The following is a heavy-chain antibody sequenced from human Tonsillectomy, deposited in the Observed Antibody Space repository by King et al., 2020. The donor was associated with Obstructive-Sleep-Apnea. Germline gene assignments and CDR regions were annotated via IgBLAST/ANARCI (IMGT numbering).Heavy chain of an antibody. J-gene: IGHJ4*02. D-gene: IGHD6-19*01. CDR1: GFTFDDYA. Sequence: VQLVESGGGLVQPGRSLRLSCVGSGFTFDDYAMHWVRQAPGKGLEWVSGISWNSGSIGYADSVKGRFTISRDNAKNSLYLQMNSLRAEDTALYYCAKDLSSGWYSPQDYWGQGTLVTVSS. CDR2: ISWNSGSI. V-gene: IGHV3-9*01. CDR3: AKDLSSGWYSPQDY.